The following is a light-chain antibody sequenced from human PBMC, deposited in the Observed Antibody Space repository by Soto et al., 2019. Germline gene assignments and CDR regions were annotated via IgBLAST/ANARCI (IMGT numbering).Light chain of an antibody. J-gene: IGLJ2*01. CDR1: SSNIGAGYD. V-gene: IGLV1-40*01. Sequence: QAVLTQPPSVSGAPGQRVTVSCTGSSSNIGAGYDVHWYQQLPGTAPKLLIYGNNNRPSGVPDRFSGSKSGTSASLAITGLQAEDEADYYCLSYDRSLSAKIFGGGTKLTVL. CDR3: LSYDRSLSAKI. CDR2: GNN.